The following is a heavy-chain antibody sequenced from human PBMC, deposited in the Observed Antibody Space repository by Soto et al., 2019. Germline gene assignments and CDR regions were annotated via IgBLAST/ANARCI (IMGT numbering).Heavy chain of an antibody. V-gene: IGHV4-34*01. CDR1: GGSFSGYY. J-gene: IGHJ4*02. CDR3: ARKGLSGYYYERTRPYYFDY. CDR2: INHSGST. Sequence: SETLSLTCAVYGGSFSGYYWSWIRQPPGKGLEWIGEINHSGSTNYNPSLKSRVTISVDTSKNQFSLKLSSVTAADTAVYYCARKGLSGYYYERTRPYYFDYWGQGTLVTVSS. D-gene: IGHD3-22*01.